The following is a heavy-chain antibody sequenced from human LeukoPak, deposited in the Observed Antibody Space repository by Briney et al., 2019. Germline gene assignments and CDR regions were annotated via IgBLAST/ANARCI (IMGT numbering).Heavy chain of an antibody. J-gene: IGHJ4*02. Sequence: PSETLSLTCAVSGGSISSGGYSWSWLRQPPGKGLEWIGYIYHSGSTYYNPSLKSRVTISVDRSKNQFSLKLSSVTAADTAVYYCARGYYDSSGYFFDYWGQGTLVTVSS. D-gene: IGHD3-22*01. CDR3: ARGYYDSSGYFFDY. CDR2: IYHSGST. V-gene: IGHV4-30-2*01. CDR1: GGSISSGGYS.